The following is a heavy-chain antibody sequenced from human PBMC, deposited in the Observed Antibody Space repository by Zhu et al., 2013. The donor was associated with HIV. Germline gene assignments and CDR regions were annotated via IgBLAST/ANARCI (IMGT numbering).Heavy chain of an antibody. CDR1: GYTFTSYD. Sequence: QVQLVQSGAEVKKPGASVKVSCKASGYTFTSYDINWVRQATGQGLEWMGWMNPNSGNTGYAQKFQGRVTMTRNTSISTAYMELSSLRSEDTAVYYCARVPIVVVPAVSWDYYYYYGMDVWGQGTTVTVSS. D-gene: IGHD2-2*01. J-gene: IGHJ6*02. CDR2: MNPNSGNT. CDR3: ARVPIVVVPAVSWDYYYYYGMDV. V-gene: IGHV1-8*01.